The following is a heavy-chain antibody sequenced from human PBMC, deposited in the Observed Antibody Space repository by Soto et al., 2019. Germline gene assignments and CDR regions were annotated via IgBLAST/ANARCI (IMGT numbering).Heavy chain of an antibody. Sequence: ASVKVSCKASGYAFTGYYMHWVRQAPGQGLEWMGWINPNSGGTNYAQKFQGWVTMTRDTSISTAYMELSRLRSDDTAVYYCARAFHDYYDSPYYFDYWGPGTLVPVSS. J-gene: IGHJ4*02. CDR3: ARAFHDYYDSPYYFDY. CDR2: INPNSGGT. D-gene: IGHD3-22*01. CDR1: GYAFTGYY. V-gene: IGHV1-2*04.